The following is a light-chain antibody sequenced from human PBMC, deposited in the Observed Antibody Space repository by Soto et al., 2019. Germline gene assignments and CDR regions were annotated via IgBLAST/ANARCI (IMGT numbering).Light chain of an antibody. CDR1: QNISSY. Sequence: IVLTQSPATLSLSPGKRATLSCRASQNISSYLIWYQQKPGQAPRLLIYGASSRATGIPDRFSGSGSGTDFTLTISRMEPEDFAVYYCQQYNTWPPITFGQGTRLEIK. CDR3: QQYNTWPPIT. V-gene: IGKV3-11*01. J-gene: IGKJ5*01. CDR2: GAS.